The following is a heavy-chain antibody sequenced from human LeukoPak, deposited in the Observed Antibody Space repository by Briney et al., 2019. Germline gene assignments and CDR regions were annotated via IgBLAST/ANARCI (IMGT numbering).Heavy chain of an antibody. CDR2: IYNNAST. D-gene: IGHD2-2*01. J-gene: IGHJ6*03. V-gene: IGHV4-59*12. CDR1: GGSISRYY. Sequence: SETLSLTCSVSGGSISRYYWSWVRQPPGRGLEWIGYIYNNASTSYSPSLKSRLFMSVDTSTNKVSLKLRSVTAADTAVYYCARVSCSSTSCYSVYYTDVWGKGTTVTVSS. CDR3: ARVSCSSTSCYSVYYTDV.